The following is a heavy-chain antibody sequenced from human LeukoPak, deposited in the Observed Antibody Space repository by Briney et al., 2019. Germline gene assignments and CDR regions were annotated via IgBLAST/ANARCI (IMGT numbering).Heavy chain of an antibody. CDR2: INPSGGST. D-gene: IGHD6-13*01. V-gene: IGHV1-46*01. Sequence: GASVKVPCKASGYTFTSYYMHWVRQAPGQGLEWMGIINPSGGSTSYAQKFQGRVTMTRDTSTSTVYMELSSLRSEDTALYYCAKEWYTSTVGIVDILGQGTMVTVSS. CDR3: AKEWYTSTVGIVDI. J-gene: IGHJ3*02. CDR1: GYTFTSYY.